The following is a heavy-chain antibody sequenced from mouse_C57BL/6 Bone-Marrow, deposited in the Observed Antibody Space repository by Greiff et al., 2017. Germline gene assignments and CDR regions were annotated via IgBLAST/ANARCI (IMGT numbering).Heavy chain of an antibody. CDR3: AGIYYYVFMDD. D-gene: IGHD1-1*01. CDR2: ISSGGSYT. V-gene: IGHV5-6*01. J-gene: IGHJ4*01. Sequence: EVMLVESGGDLVKPGGSLKLSCAASGFTFSSYGMSWVRQTPDKRLEWVATISSGGSYTYYPDSVKGRFTISRDNAKNTLYLQMSSLKSEDTAMYYCAGIYYYVFMDDWGQGTSVTGSS. CDR1: GFTFSSYG.